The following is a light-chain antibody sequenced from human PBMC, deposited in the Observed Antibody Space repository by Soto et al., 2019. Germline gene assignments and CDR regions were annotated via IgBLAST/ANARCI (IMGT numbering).Light chain of an antibody. CDR1: QGISNY. V-gene: IGKV1-27*01. Sequence: DIQMTQAPSSLSVSVGDRVTITCRASQGISNYLAWYQQKPGKVPKLLLYAASTLQSGVPSRFSGSGSRTDFILTISSLQPEDVATYCCQKYNRAPPWTFGPGTKVEIK. J-gene: IGKJ1*01. CDR2: AAS. CDR3: QKYNRAPPWT.